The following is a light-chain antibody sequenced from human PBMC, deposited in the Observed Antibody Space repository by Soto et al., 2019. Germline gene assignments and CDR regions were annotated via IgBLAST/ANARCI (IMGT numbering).Light chain of an antibody. Sequence: DIVMTQSPLSLPVTPGEPASISCRSSQSLLHSNGYNYLDWYLQRPGQSPQLLIYLGSNRSSGVPDRFSGSGSGTDFTLKISRVEAEDVGVYYCMQALQTPFXGGTKVDIK. CDR1: QSLLHSNGYNY. V-gene: IGKV2-28*01. J-gene: IGKJ4*01. CDR3: MQALQTP. CDR2: LGS.